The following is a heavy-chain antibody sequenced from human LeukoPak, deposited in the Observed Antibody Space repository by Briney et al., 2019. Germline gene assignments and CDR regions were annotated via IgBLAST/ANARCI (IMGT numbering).Heavy chain of an antibody. CDR3: ARDKSNSNWFDP. J-gene: IGHJ5*02. Sequence: GGSLRLSCAASGFTFSSYGMHWVRQAPSKGLEWVAVIWYDGSNKYYADSVKGRFTISRDNSKNTLYLQMNSLRAEDTAVYYCARDKSNSNWFDPWGQGTLVTVSS. V-gene: IGHV3-33*01. CDR1: GFTFSSYG. CDR2: IWYDGSNK. D-gene: IGHD4-11*01.